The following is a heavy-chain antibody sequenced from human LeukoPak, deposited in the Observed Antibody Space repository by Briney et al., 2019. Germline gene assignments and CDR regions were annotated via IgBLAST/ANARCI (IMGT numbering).Heavy chain of an antibody. CDR3: ARERAGAYYDSSGYSIYYFDY. CDR1: GGTFSSYA. V-gene: IGHV1-69*04. Sequence: GASVKVSCKASGGTFSSYAISWVRQAPGQGLEWMGRIIPILGIANYAQKFQGRVTITADKSTSTAYMELSGLRSEDTAVYYCARERAGAYYDSSGYSIYYFDYWGQGTLVTVSS. CDR2: IIPILGIA. D-gene: IGHD3-22*01. J-gene: IGHJ4*02.